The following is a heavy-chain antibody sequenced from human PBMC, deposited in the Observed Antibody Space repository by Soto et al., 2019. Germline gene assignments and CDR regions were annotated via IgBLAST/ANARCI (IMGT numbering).Heavy chain of an antibody. CDR3: LRQSVGGLFVPVASGFYP. CDR2: IYYDGSNT. D-gene: IGHD2-2*01. V-gene: IGHV3-33*01. J-gene: IGHJ5*02. Sequence: QVQLVESGGGVAQPGRSLRLSCEASGFSFSSYGMHWVRQAPGKGLEWVAFIYYDGSNTYYADSVKGRFTISRDNSKNTLYLQMTSLRADDTAVYYCLRQSVGGLFVPVASGFYPCGQGTLVTVSS. CDR1: GFSFSSYG.